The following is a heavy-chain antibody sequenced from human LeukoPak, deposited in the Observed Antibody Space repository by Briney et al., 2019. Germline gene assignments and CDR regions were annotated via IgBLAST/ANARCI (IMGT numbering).Heavy chain of an antibody. Sequence: GGSLRLSCAASGFTFSTYAMHWVRQAPGKGLEYVSAISSNGGSTYYASSVQGRLTISRDNSKNTLYLQMGSLRAEDMAVYYCARVKAGERGYFGYWGQGTLVTVSS. J-gene: IGHJ4*02. CDR1: GFTFSTYA. CDR3: ARVKAGERGYFGY. D-gene: IGHD1-1*01. V-gene: IGHV3-64*01. CDR2: ISSNGGST.